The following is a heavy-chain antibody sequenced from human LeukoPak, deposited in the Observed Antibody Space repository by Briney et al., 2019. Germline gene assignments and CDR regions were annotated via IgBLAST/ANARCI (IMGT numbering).Heavy chain of an antibody. D-gene: IGHD3-22*01. Sequence: GASVKVSCKASGYTFTSYAMHWVRQAPGQRLEWMGWINAGNGNTKYSQKFQGRVTITRDTSASTAYMELSSLRSEDTAVYYCARKGYDSSGYYKSNYFDYWGQGTLVTVSS. CDR1: GYTFTSYA. CDR2: INAGNGNT. CDR3: ARKGYDSSGYYKSNYFDY. V-gene: IGHV1-3*01. J-gene: IGHJ4*02.